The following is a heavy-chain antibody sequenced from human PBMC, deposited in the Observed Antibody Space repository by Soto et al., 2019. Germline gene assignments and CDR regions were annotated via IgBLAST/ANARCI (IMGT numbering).Heavy chain of an antibody. V-gene: IGHV1-3*01. CDR1: GYSLTSYA. Sequence: ASVKVSCEDSGYSLTSYARHWVRQAPGQRLEWMGWINAGNGNTKYSQKFQGRVTITRDTSASTAYMELSSLRSEDTAVYYCARDREEDSSSWYRYYGMDVWGQGTTVTVSS. J-gene: IGHJ6*02. D-gene: IGHD6-13*01. CDR2: INAGNGNT. CDR3: ARDREEDSSSWYRYYGMDV.